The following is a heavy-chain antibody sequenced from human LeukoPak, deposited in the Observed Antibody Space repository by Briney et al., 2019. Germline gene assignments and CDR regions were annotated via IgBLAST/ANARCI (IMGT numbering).Heavy chain of an antibody. Sequence: SETLSLTCTVSGYSISSGYYWGWIRQPPGKGLEWIGSIYHSGSTYYNPSLKSRVTISVDTSKNQFSLKLSSVTAADTAVYYCAKSPVPPYYMDVWGKGTTVTVSS. CDR2: IYHSGST. CDR3: AKSPVPPYYMDV. J-gene: IGHJ6*03. V-gene: IGHV4-38-2*02. D-gene: IGHD2-2*01. CDR1: GYSISSGYY.